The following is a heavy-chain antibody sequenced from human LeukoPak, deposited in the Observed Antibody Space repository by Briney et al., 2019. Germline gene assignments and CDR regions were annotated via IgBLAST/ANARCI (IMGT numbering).Heavy chain of an antibody. J-gene: IGHJ4*02. Sequence: SETLSLTCAVSGGSISSGGYSWSWIRQPPGKGLEWIGYIYHSGSTNYNPSLKSRVTISVDTSKNQFSLKLSSVTAADTAVYYCARLGYCSSTSCYRGYDYWGQGTLVTVSS. CDR3: ARLGYCSSTSCYRGYDY. CDR2: IYHSGST. D-gene: IGHD2-2*02. CDR1: GGSISSGGYS. V-gene: IGHV4-30-2*01.